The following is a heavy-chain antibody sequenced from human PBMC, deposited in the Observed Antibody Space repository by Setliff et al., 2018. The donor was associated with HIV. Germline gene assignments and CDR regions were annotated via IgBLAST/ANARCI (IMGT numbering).Heavy chain of an antibody. D-gene: IGHD3-3*01. V-gene: IGHV4-34*01. Sequence: KPSETLSLTCAVYGGSFSGYYWSWIRQPPGKGLEWIGEINHDRTTNYNPSLKSRVTISVDTSKYQFSLTLNSVTAADTAVYYCARGSRQLTIFGVVFKTNYYFMDVWGKGTAVTVSS. CDR1: GGSFSGYY. CDR3: ARGSRQLTIFGVVFKTNYYFMDV. J-gene: IGHJ6*03. CDR2: INHDRTT.